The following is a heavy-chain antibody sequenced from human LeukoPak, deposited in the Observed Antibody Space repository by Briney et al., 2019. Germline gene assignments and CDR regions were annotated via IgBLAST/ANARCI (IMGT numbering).Heavy chain of an antibody. CDR1: GSSLSTSGVG. V-gene: IGHV2-5*02. Sequence: SGPTLVKPTQTLTLTCTFSGSSLSTSGVGVGWIRQPPGKALEWLALIYWDDDKRYSPSLKSRLTITKHTSKNQVVLTMTNMDPVDTATYYCAHNVLVRGVNNYYYYGMDVWGEGTTVTVSS. CDR2: IYWDDDK. CDR3: AHNVLVRGVNNYYYYGMDV. J-gene: IGHJ6*04. D-gene: IGHD3-10*01.